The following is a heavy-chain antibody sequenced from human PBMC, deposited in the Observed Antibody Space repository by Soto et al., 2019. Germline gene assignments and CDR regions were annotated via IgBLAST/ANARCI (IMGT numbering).Heavy chain of an antibody. V-gene: IGHV4-31*03. CDR1: GGSISSGGYY. D-gene: IGHD6-13*01. CDR3: AKDYPSHYSSSGYGLDV. CDR2: IYYSGST. Sequence: TSETLSLTCTVSGGSISSGGYYWSWIRQHPGKGLEWIGYIYYSGSTYYNPSLKSRVTISVDTSKNQFSLKLSSVTAADTAVYYCAKDYPSHYSSSGYGLDVWGQGTTVTVSS. J-gene: IGHJ6*02.